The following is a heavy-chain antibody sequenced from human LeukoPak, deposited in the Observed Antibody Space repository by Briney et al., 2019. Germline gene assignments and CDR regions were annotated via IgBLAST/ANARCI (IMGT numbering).Heavy chain of an antibody. CDR1: GFTFSSYA. CDR3: GASPHYYYGMDV. Sequence: PGRSLRLSCAASGFTFSSYAMHWVRQAPGKGLEWVAVISYDGSNKYYADSVKGRFTISRDNSKNTLYLQMNSLRAEDTAVYYCGASPHYYYGMDVRGQGTTVTVSS. J-gene: IGHJ6*02. CDR2: ISYDGSNK. V-gene: IGHV3-30-3*01.